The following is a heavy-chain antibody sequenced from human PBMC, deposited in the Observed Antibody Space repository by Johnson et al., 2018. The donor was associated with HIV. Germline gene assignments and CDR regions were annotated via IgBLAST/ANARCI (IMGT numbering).Heavy chain of an antibody. CDR2: IGWNSGNI. J-gene: IGHJ3*02. V-gene: IGHV3-9*01. CDR3: AKASSSGWYGGAFDS. CDR1: GFTFDDYA. Sequence: VQLVESGGGLVQPGRSLRLSCAASGFTFDDYAMHWVRQAPGKGLEWVSGIGWNSGNIVYADSVKGRFTISRDNAKNSLYLQMNSLRAEETAWYYCAKASSSGWYGGAFDSWGQVTMVTVSS. D-gene: IGHD6-19*01.